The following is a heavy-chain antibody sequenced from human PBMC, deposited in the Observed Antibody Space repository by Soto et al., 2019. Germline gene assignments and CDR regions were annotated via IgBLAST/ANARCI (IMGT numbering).Heavy chain of an antibody. J-gene: IGHJ6*02. CDR1: GVSINSYY. D-gene: IGHD4-4*01. Sequence: ASETLSLTCAVSGVSINSYYWSWIRQPPGKGLEWIGYIYYSGSTNYNPSLKSRVTISVDRSQTQFSLKLSSVTAADTAVYYCARALGMSNRYYYGMDVWGQGTTVTVSS. CDR2: IYYSGST. CDR3: ARALGMSNRYYYGMDV. V-gene: IGHV4-59*01.